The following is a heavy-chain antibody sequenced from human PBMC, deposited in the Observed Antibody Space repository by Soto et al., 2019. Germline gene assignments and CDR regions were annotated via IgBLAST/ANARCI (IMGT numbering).Heavy chain of an antibody. Sequence: DVQLVESGGGLVQPGGSLRLSCEASGFTFSSYWMHWVRQAPGKGLVWVSRINSDGSSTSYADSVKGRFTISRDNAKNTLYQQMYSLRAEDTAVYCCASEGATVTHVHYYYYGMDVWGQGTTVTVSS. V-gene: IGHV3-74*01. J-gene: IGHJ6*02. CDR2: INSDGSST. CDR3: ASEGATVTHVHYYYYGMDV. CDR1: GFTFSSYW. D-gene: IGHD4-4*01.